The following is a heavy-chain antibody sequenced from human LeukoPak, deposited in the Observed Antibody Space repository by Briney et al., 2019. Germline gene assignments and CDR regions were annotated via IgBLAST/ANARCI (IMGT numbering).Heavy chain of an antibody. V-gene: IGHV1-3*01. J-gene: IGHJ6*02. CDR1: GYTFTSYT. CDR3: ARGGSSTWGHYYYGMDV. Sequence: ASVKVSCKASGYTFTSYTMHWVRQAPGQRLEWMGWINAGNDNTIYSQRFQDRVTITKDTSATTAYMELSSLRSEDTAVYYCARGGSSTWGHYYYGMDVWGQGTTVTVS. CDR2: INAGNDNT. D-gene: IGHD6-13*01.